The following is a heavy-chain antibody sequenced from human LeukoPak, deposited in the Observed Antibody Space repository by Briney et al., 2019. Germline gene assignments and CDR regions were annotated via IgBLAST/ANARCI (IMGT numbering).Heavy chain of an antibody. CDR2: ISSSSSYI. CDR1: GFTFSSYS. V-gene: IGHV3-21*01. D-gene: IGHD4-17*01. Sequence: GGSLRLSCAASGFTFSSYSMNWVRQAPGKGLEWVSSISSSSSYIYYADSVKGRFTISRDNAKNSLYLQMNSLGAEDTAVYYCARTMTTVTAYFDLWGRGTLVTVSS. J-gene: IGHJ2*01. CDR3: ARTMTTVTAYFDL.